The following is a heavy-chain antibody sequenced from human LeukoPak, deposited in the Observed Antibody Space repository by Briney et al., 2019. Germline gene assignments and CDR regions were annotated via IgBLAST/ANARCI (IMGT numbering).Heavy chain of an antibody. Sequence: SETPSLTCTVSGGSISSYYWSWIRQPPGKGLEWIGYIYYSGSTNYNPSLKSRVTISVDTSKNQFSLKLTSVTAADTAVYFCARLGSYHDFWGQGALVTVSS. CDR1: GGSISSYY. V-gene: IGHV4-59*08. J-gene: IGHJ4*02. CDR2: IYYSGST. CDR3: ARLGSYHDF. D-gene: IGHD1-26*01.